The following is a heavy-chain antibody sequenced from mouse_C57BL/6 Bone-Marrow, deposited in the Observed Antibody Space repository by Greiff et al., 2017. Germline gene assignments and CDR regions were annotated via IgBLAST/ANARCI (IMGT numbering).Heavy chain of an antibody. CDR1: GYIFTEYT. CDR3: ARHERYYDYAVYFDY. J-gene: IGHJ2*01. V-gene: IGHV1-62-2*01. D-gene: IGHD2-4*01. CDR2: FYPGSGSI. Sequence: QVQLQQSGAELVKPGASVKLSCKASGYIFTEYTIHWVKQRSGQGLEWIGWFYPGSGSIKYNERFKDKATLTADKSSNTVYMELSRLTSEDSAVYFCARHERYYDYAVYFDYWGPGTTLTVSS.